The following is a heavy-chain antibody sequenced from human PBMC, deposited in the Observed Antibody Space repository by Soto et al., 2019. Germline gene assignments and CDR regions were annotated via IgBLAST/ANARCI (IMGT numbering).Heavy chain of an antibody. CDR1: GFTFSSYG. J-gene: IGHJ4*02. CDR2: ISDSGGST. CDR3: AKTSVGTYFFDY. D-gene: IGHD7-27*01. V-gene: IGHV3-23*01. Sequence: GGSLRLSCAASGFTFSSYGISWVRQAPGKGLEWVSGISDSGGSTYYADSVRGRFTISRDNSKNMLYLQMNSLRAEDTAVYYCAKTSVGTYFFDYWGQGTLVTVSS.